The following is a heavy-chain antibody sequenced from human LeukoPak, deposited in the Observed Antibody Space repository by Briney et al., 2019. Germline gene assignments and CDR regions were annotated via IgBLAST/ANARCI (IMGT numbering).Heavy chain of an antibody. D-gene: IGHD5-12*01. CDR2: IYYSVST. V-gene: IGHV4-59*01. Sequence: PSETLSLTCTVSGGSISSYYWSWIRQPPGKGLEWIGYIYYSVSTNYNPSLKSRVTISVDTSKNLFSLKLTSVTAADTAIYYCASDHSGNSWFDYWGQGTLVTVSS. CDR3: ASDHSGNSWFDY. CDR1: GGSISSYY. J-gene: IGHJ5*01.